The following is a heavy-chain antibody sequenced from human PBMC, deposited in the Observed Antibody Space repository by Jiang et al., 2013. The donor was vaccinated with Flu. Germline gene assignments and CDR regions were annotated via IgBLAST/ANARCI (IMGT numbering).Heavy chain of an antibody. J-gene: IGHJ4*02. CDR2: INPTSGST. D-gene: IGHD3-22*01. V-gene: IGHV1-46*01. Sequence: VQLVESGAEVKKPGASVKVSCKASGYTFTSYYMHWVRQAPGQGLEWMGIINPTSGSTRYAQKFQGRVTMTRDTSTSTVYMDLSSLGSDDTAVYYCARDRYDSSGSYCDYWGQGTLVTVSS. CDR3: ARDRYDSSGSYCDY. CDR1: GYTFTSYY.